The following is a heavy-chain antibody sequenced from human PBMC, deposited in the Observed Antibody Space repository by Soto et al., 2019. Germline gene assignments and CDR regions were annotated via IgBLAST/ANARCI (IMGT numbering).Heavy chain of an antibody. V-gene: IGHV3-33*01. CDR1: GFTFSSYG. Sequence: PGGSLRLSCAASGFTFSSYGMHWVRQAPGKGLEWVAVIWYDGSNKYYADSVKGRFTISRDNSKNTLYLQMNSLRAEDTAVYYCAREPAGYSSSWYFPQLFDYWGQGTLVTVSS. CDR3: AREPAGYSSSWYFPQLFDY. D-gene: IGHD6-13*01. CDR2: IWYDGSNK. J-gene: IGHJ4*02.